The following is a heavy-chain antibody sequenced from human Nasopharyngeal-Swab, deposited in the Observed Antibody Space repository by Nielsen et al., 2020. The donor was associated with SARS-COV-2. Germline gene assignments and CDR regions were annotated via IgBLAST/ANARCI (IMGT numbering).Heavy chain of an antibody. CDR2: ISYDGSNK. Sequence: GGSLRLSCAASGFTFSSYAMHWVRQAPGKGLEWVAVISYDGSNKYYADSVKGRFTISRDNAKNSLYLQMNSLRAEDTAVYYCARICPRPSCPDAFDIWGQGTMVTVSS. CDR3: ARICPRPSCPDAFDI. V-gene: IGHV3-30-3*01. J-gene: IGHJ3*02. CDR1: GFTFSSYA. D-gene: IGHD2-15*01.